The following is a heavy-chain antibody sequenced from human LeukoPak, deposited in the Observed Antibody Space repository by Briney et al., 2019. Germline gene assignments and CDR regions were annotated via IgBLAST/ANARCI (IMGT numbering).Heavy chain of an antibody. CDR1: GFTFSSYS. V-gene: IGHV3-74*01. J-gene: IGHJ4*02. CDR3: ARAGNFRFDY. D-gene: IGHD1-7*01. CDR2: MNSDGSTI. Sequence: PGGSLRLSCAASGFTFSSYSMNWVRQAPGKGLVWVARMNSDGSTINYADSVKGRFTISRDNAKNTLYLQMSSLRDEDTAVYYCARAGNFRFDYWGQGTLVTVSS.